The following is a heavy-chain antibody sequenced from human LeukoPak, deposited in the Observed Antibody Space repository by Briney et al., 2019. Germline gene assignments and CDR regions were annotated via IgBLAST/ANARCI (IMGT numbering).Heavy chain of an antibody. V-gene: IGHV3-48*02. CDR2: ISSSSVSI. Sequence: GGSLRLSCAASGFTFSTYSMEWVRQAPGKGLEWVSYISSSSVSIYYEDSVKGRFTISRDNAKNSLHLQMNSLRDEDTAMYYCARVSWGSRGHYGYFDYWGQGTLVTVSS. D-gene: IGHD3-22*01. CDR1: GFTFSTYS. CDR3: ARVSWGSRGHYGYFDY. J-gene: IGHJ4*02.